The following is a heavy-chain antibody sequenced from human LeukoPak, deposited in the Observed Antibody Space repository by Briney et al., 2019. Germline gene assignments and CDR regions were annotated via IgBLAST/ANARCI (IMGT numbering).Heavy chain of an antibody. J-gene: IGHJ3*02. D-gene: IGHD3-22*01. Sequence: GGSLRLSCAASGFTFSSYAMSWIRQAPGKGLEWVSAISGSGGSTYCADSVKGRFTISRDNSKNTLYLQMNSLRAEDTAVYYCAKDPDYYDSSGYLDAFGIWGQGTMVTVSS. CDR3: AKDPDYYDSSGYLDAFGI. CDR1: GFTFSSYA. CDR2: ISGSGGST. V-gene: IGHV3-23*01.